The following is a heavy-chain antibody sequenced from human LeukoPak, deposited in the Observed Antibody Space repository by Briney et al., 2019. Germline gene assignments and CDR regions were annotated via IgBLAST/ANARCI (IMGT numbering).Heavy chain of an antibody. CDR1: GGSISSGGYY. CDR3: ARGRYDYVWGSYRYGGHAFDI. J-gene: IGHJ3*02. D-gene: IGHD3-16*02. Sequence: PSQTLSLTCTVSGGSISSGGYYWIWIRQHPGKGLEWIGYIYYSGSTYYNPSLKSRVTISVDTSKNQFSLKLSSVTAADTAVYYCARGRYDYVWGSYRYGGHAFDIWGQGTMVTVSS. V-gene: IGHV4-31*03. CDR2: IYYSGST.